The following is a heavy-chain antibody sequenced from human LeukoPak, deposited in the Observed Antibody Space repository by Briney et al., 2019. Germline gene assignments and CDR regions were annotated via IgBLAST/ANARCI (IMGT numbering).Heavy chain of an antibody. CDR3: TKDDPINRL. CDR2: IKSKTDGATT. Sequence: PGGSLRLSCAASGLTFSNFAMSCVRQAPGKGLEWLGRIKSKTDGATTDYAAPVKGTFPISRDDSKNTLYLEMNSLKTEDTAIYYCTKDDPINRLWGQGTLVTVSS. D-gene: IGHD5-12*01. V-gene: IGHV3-15*01. J-gene: IGHJ4*02. CDR1: GLTFSNFA.